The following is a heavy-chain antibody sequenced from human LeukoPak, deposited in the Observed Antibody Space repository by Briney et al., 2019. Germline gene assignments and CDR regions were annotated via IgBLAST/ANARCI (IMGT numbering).Heavy chain of an antibody. D-gene: IGHD3-3*01. CDR3: ARDQALYDFWSGYKENWFDP. CDR2: INPNSGGT. J-gene: IGHJ5*02. CDR1: GYTFTGYY. Sequence: ASVKVSCKASGYTFTGYYMHWVRQAPGQGLEWMGRINPNSGGTNYAQKFQGRVTMTRDTSISTAYMELSRLRSDDTAVYYCARDQALYDFWSGYKENWFDPWGQGTLVTVSS. V-gene: IGHV1-2*06.